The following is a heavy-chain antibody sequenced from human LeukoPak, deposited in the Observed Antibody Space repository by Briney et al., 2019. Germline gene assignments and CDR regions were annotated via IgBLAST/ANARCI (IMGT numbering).Heavy chain of an antibody. J-gene: IGHJ4*02. CDR3: ARDNPATQVDS. CDR2: IYYSGST. CDR1: GGSISSYY. Sequence: SETLSLTCTVSGGSISSYYWSWIRQPPGKGLEWIGYIYYSGSTNYNPSLKSRVTISVDTSKNQFSLKLSSVTAADTAVYYCARDNPATQVDSWGQGTLVTVSS. V-gene: IGHV4-59*01.